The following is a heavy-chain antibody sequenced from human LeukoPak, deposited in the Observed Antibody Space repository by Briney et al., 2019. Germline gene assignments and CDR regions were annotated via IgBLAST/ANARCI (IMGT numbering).Heavy chain of an antibody. D-gene: IGHD3-9*01. V-gene: IGHV3-23*01. CDR3: AKVDFYYDILTGYPDY. CDR1: GFTFSSYA. Sequence: PGGSLRLSCAASGFTFSSYAMSWVRQAPGKGLEWVSAISGSGGSTYYADSVKGRFTISRDNSKNTLYLQMNSLRAEDTAIYYCAKVDFYYDILTGYPDYWGQGTLVTVSS. J-gene: IGHJ4*02. CDR2: ISGSGGST.